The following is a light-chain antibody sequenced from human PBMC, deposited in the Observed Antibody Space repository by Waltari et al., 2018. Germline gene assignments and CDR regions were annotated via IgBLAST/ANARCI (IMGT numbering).Light chain of an antibody. J-gene: IGLJ1*01. CDR1: SSDVGGYNY. V-gene: IGLV2-11*01. CDR2: DVS. CDR3: CSYAGSSRV. Sequence: QSALTQPRPVSGSPGQSVTISCTGPSSDVGGYNYASWYQQHPGKAPKLMIYDVSKRPSGVPDRFSGSKSGNTASLTISGLQAEDEADYYCCSYAGSSRVFGTGTKVTVL.